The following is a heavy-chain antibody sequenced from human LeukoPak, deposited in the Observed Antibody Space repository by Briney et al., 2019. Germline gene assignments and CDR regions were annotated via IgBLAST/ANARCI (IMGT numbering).Heavy chain of an antibody. D-gene: IGHD6-25*01. V-gene: IGHV1-2*02. CDR2: INPNSGST. Sequence: ASVKVSCKASGYTFTGYYMHWVRQAPGQGLEWMGWINPNSGSTTYAQQFQGRVTLTGDTSIRTIYMDLSSLRSDDTAMYYCARAGEISGSPREFQHWGQGTLVTVSS. CDR3: ARAGEISGSPREFQH. CDR1: GYTFTGYY. J-gene: IGHJ1*01.